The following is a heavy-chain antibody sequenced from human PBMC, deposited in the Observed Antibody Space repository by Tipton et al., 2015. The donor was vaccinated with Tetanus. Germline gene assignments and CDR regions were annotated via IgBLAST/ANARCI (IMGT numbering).Heavy chain of an antibody. V-gene: IGHV4-31*03. CDR1: GGSISSGGYY. CDR2: IYNSGST. D-gene: IGHD1-26*01. CDR3: ARDQARGARGWNYFDY. Sequence: GLVKPSQTLSLTCTVSGGSISSGGYYWNWIRQHPGKGLEWIGDIYNSGSTYYNPSLKSRVTLLVDTTKNQFSLKLKSVTAADTAVYYCARDQARGARGWNYFDYWGQGSLVTVSS. J-gene: IGHJ4*02.